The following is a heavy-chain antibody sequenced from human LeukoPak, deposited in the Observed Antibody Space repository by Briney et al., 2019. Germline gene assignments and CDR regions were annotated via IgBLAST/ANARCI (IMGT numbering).Heavy chain of an antibody. J-gene: IGHJ5*02. CDR3: ARVGCSSTSCYNSHNWFDP. CDR2: INPNSGGT. D-gene: IGHD2-2*01. V-gene: IGHV1-2*02. Sequence: ASVKVSCKASGYTFTGYYMHWVRQAPGQGLKWMGWINPNSGGTNYAQKFQGRVTMTRDTSISTAYMELSRLRSDDTAVYYCARVGCSSTSCYNSHNWFDPWGQGTLVTVSS. CDR1: GYTFTGYY.